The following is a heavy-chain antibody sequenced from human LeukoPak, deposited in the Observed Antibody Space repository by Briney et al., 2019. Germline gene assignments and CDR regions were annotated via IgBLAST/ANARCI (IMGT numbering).Heavy chain of an antibody. CDR2: IYYSGST. CDR3: ARVRLGELSFLYYYYYYYMDV. J-gene: IGHJ6*03. V-gene: IGHV4-59*01. CDR1: GGSISSYY. Sequence: PSETLSLTCTVSGGSISSYYWSWLRQPPGKGLDWIGYIYYSGSTNYNPSLKSRVTISVDTSKNQFSLKLSSVTAADTAVYYCARVRLGELSFLYYYYYYYMDVWGKGTTVTVSS. D-gene: IGHD3-16*02.